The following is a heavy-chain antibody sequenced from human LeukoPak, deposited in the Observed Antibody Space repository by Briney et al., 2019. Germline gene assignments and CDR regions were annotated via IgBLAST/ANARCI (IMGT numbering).Heavy chain of an antibody. D-gene: IGHD3-10*01. CDR1: GGSISSSNW. J-gene: IGHJ4*02. CDR3: ARDQGSVRGVIHYHYFDY. Sequence: KPSGTLSLTCAVSGGSISSSNWWSWVRQPPGKGLEWIGEIFHSGSTNYNPSLKSRVTISVDKSKNQFSLKLSSVTAADTAVYYCARDQGSVRGVIHYHYFDYWGQGTLVTVSS. CDR2: IFHSGST. V-gene: IGHV4-4*02.